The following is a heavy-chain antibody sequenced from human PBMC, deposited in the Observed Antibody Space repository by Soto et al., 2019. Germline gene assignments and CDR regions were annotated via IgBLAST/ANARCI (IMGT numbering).Heavy chain of an antibody. V-gene: IGHV5-10-1*01. CDR3: ARQIYDSDTGPNFQYYFDS. D-gene: IGHD3-22*01. J-gene: IGHJ4*02. Sequence: GESLKISCKGSGYSFAGYWITWVREKPGKGLEWMGRIDPSDSQTYYSPSFRGHVTISVTKSITTVFLQWSSLRASDTAMYYCARQIYDSDTGPNFQYYFDSWGQGTPVTVSS. CDR1: GYSFAGYW. CDR2: IDPSDSQT.